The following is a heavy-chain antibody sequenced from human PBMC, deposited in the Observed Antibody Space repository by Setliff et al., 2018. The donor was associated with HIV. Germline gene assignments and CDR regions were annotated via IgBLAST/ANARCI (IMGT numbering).Heavy chain of an antibody. CDR3: ARGVEAAGL. CDR1: GGSLSGDY. D-gene: IGHD6-13*01. J-gene: IGHJ4*02. Sequence: PSETLSLTCAVYGGSLSGDYWSWIRQPPGKGLEWIGEINRAGSTNYSPSLKSRVTISVDTSKNQFSLKLSSVTAADTAVYYCARGVEAAGLWGQGTLVTVSS. V-gene: IGHV4-34*01. CDR2: INRAGST.